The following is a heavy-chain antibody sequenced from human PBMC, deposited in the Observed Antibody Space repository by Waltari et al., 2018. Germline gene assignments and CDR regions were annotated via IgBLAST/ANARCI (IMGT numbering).Heavy chain of an antibody. CDR2: INHDGTT. CDR3: ALDDDILTGPTSNWYFDI. V-gene: IGHV4-34*01. CDR1: GGSLGGFY. D-gene: IGHD3-9*01. Sequence: QVQLQQWGAGLLKPSETLSLTCAVSGGSLGGFYWSWLRQSPRKGLEGIGEINHDGTTNYNPSLKGRVTVSVDTSKKQFSLNLSSGTAADTGVYYCALDDDILTGPTSNWYFDIWGRGTLVTVSS. J-gene: IGHJ2*01.